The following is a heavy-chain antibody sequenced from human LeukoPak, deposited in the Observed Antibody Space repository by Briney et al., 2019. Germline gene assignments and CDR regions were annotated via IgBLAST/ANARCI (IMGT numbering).Heavy chain of an antibody. V-gene: IGHV3-48*03. CDR1: GFTFSSYE. Sequence: GGSLRLSCATSGFTFSSYEMSWVRQAPGKGLEWVSYISSSASSIYHADSVKGRFTISRDNANNSLYLQMNSLRAEDTAVYYCARGDFWSGLNYWGQGTLVTVSS. D-gene: IGHD3-3*01. J-gene: IGHJ4*02. CDR3: ARGDFWSGLNY. CDR2: ISSSASSI.